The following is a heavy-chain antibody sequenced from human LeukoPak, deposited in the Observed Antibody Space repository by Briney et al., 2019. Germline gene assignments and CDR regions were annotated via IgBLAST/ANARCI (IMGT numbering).Heavy chain of an antibody. D-gene: IGHD6-19*01. CDR1: GFTFSSYG. Sequence: GGSPRLSCAASGFTFSSYGMHWVRQAPGKGLEWVAFIRYDGSNKYYADSVKGRFTISRDNSKNTLYLQMNSLRAEDTAVYYCAKDHRSGWYFEAWGQGTLVTVSS. CDR3: AKDHRSGWYFEA. V-gene: IGHV3-30*02. CDR2: IRYDGSNK. J-gene: IGHJ4*02.